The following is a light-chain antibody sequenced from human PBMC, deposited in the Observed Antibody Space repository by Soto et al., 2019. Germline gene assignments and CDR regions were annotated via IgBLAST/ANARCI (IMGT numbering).Light chain of an antibody. CDR3: QQYYRPPVT. CDR1: QGVLESNNKNY. CDR2: WAS. V-gene: IGKV4-1*01. J-gene: IGKJ5*01. Sequence: DIVMTQSPDSLAVSLGERATINCKSSQGVLESNNKNYLAWFQQKPGQPPKLLIYWASTRESGVPDRFGGSGSGTNFTLTISSLRTEDVAVYYCQQYYRPPVTFGQGTRLEIK.